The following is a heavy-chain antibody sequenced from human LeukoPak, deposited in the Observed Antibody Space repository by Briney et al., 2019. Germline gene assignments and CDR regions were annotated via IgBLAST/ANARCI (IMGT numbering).Heavy chain of an antibody. V-gene: IGHV3-66*01. CDR1: GLTVSSTY. D-gene: IGHD3-22*01. CDR2: IYSGGST. CDR3: ARDGGYYYDSSGYPGAFDI. Sequence: GGSLRLSCAASGLTVSSTYMSWVRQTPGKGLEWVSVIYSGGSTYYADSVKGRFTISRDNSKNTLYLQMNSLRAEDTAVYYCARDGGYYYDSSGYPGAFDIWGQGTMVTVSS. J-gene: IGHJ3*02.